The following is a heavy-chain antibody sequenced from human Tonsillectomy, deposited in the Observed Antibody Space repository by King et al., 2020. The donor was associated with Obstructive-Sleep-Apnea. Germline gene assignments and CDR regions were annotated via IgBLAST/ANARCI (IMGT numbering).Heavy chain of an antibody. D-gene: IGHD3-22*01. V-gene: IGHV3-23*04. J-gene: IGHJ4*02. CDR2: ISGSGGST. CDR1: GFTFSSYA. CDR3: AKDFIYDSSGYYWGAFDY. Sequence: VQLVESGGGLVQPGGSLRLSCAASGFTFSSYAMSWVRQAPGKGLEWVSAISGSGGSTYYADSVKGRFTISRDNSKNTLYLQMNSLRAEDTAVYYCAKDFIYDSSGYYWGAFDYWGQGTLVTVSS.